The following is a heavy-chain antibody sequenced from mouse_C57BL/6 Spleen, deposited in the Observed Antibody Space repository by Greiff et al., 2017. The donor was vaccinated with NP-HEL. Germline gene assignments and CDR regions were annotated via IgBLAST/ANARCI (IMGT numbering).Heavy chain of an antibody. Sequence: VQLQESGAELARPGASVKLSCKASGYTFTSYGISWVKQRTGQGLEWIGEIYPRSGNTYYNEKFKGKATLTADKSSSTAYMELRSLTSEDSAVYFCARYEAGSSSQAWFAYWGQGTLVTVSA. CDR2: IYPRSGNT. CDR1: GYTFTSYG. J-gene: IGHJ3*01. D-gene: IGHD1-1*01. V-gene: IGHV1-81*01. CDR3: ARYEAGSSSQAWFAY.